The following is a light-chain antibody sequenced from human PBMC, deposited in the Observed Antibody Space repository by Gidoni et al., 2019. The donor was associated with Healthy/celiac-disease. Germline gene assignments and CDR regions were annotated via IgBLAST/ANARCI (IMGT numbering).Light chain of an antibody. CDR3: QQYNNWPLT. CDR1: QSVSSN. V-gene: IGKV3-15*01. J-gene: IGKJ4*01. CDR2: GAS. Sequence: VMTPSPATLSLSPGERATLSCRASQSVSSNLAWYQQKPGQAPRLLIYGASTRATGIPARFSGSGSGTEFTLTISSLQSEDFAVYYCQQYNNWPLTFGGGTKVEIK.